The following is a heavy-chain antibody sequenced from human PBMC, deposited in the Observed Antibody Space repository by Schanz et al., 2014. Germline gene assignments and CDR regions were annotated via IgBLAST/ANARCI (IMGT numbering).Heavy chain of an antibody. V-gene: IGHV1-2*02. J-gene: IGHJ4*02. Sequence: QVQLVQSGPAVKKPGASMKVSCLASGYSFTEYFLHWVRQAPGQGLEWMGWINPNSGETNYEQKFKGRGTLTRDTSISTAFMELSGLTSDDTATYFCARARYTGYDCSGYWGQGTLLIVSS. CDR3: ARARYTGYDCSGY. D-gene: IGHD5-12*01. CDR1: GYSFTEYF. CDR2: INPNSGET.